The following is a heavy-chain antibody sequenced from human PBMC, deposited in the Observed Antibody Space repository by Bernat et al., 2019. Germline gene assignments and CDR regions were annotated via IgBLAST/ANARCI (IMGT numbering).Heavy chain of an antibody. J-gene: IGHJ1*01. D-gene: IGHD3-9*01. CDR1: GFTFSNYA. Sequence: GGGVVQPGRSLGLSCAASGFTFSNYAMHWVRQAPGKGPEWVALMSSDGSDIYYADSVKGRFTISRDNSKNTLYLPMNSLRTEDTAVYYCTKSPTRATEGDYDVFTGYYTNRNSHSFETWGQGPLVTVSS. V-gene: IGHV3-30*18. CDR2: MSSDGSDI. CDR3: TKSPTRATEGDYDVFTGYYTNRNSHSFET.